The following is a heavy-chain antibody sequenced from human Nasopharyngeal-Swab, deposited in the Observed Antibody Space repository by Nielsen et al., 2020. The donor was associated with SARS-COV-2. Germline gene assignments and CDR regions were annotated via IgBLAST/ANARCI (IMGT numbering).Heavy chain of an antibody. CDR3: AKGWVVVVMDAFDI. J-gene: IGHJ3*02. V-gene: IGHV3-9*01. CDR2: ISWNSGSI. D-gene: IGHD3-22*01. CDR1: GFTFDDYA. Sequence: SLKISCAASGFTFDDYAMHWDRQAPGKGLEWVSGISWNSGSIGYADSVKGRFTISRDNAKNSLYLQMNSLRAEDTALYYCAKGWVVVVMDAFDIWGQGTMVTVSS.